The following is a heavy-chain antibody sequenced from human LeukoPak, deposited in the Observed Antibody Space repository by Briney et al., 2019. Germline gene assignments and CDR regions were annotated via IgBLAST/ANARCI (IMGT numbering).Heavy chain of an antibody. V-gene: IGHV4-34*01. CDR1: GGSFSGYY. Sequence: SETLSLTCAVYGGSFSGYYWSWIRQPPGKGLEWIGEINHSGSTNYNPSLKSRVTISVDTSKNQFSLKLSSVPAADTAVYYCARTDEYSGSYYVYWGQGTLVTVSS. J-gene: IGHJ4*02. D-gene: IGHD1-26*01. CDR2: INHSGST. CDR3: ARTDEYSGSYYVY.